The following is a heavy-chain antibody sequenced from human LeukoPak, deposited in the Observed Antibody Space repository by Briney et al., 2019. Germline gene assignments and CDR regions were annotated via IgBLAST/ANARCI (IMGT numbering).Heavy chain of an antibody. CDR3: ARDPMTYYDILTGSDNWFDP. D-gene: IGHD3-9*01. J-gene: IGHJ5*02. CDR2: ISAYNGNT. Sequence: ASVKVSCKASGYTFTSYGISWVRQAPGQGLGWMGWISAYNGNTNYAQKLQGRVTMTTDTSTSTAYMELRSLRSDDTAVYYCARDPMTYYDILTGSDNWFDPWGQGTLVTVSS. CDR1: GYTFTSYG. V-gene: IGHV1-18*01.